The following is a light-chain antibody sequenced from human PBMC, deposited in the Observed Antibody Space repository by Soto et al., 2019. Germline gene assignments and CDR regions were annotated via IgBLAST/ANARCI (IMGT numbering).Light chain of an antibody. V-gene: IGKV1-8*01. CDR3: QQYYSYPIT. CDR1: QGISSY. Sequence: QLTQSPSSVSASVGDRVTITCRASQGISSYLAWYQQKPGKAPKLLIYAASTLQSGVPSRFSGSGSGTDFTLTISCLQSEDFATYYCQQYYSYPITFGLGTRLEIK. CDR2: AAS. J-gene: IGKJ5*01.